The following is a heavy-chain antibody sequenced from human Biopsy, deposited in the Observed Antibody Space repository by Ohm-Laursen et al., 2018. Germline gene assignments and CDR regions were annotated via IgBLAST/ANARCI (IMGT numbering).Heavy chain of an antibody. Sequence: SVKVSCKASGFTFTSSAMQWVRQARGQRLEWIGWIVVGSGNTNYAQKFQERVTITRDMSTSTAYMKVSSLRSEDTAVYYCAKRGVERGRPLAYWGQGTLVTVSS. CDR2: IVVGSGNT. CDR3: AKRGVERGRPLAY. CDR1: GFTFTSSA. J-gene: IGHJ4*02. V-gene: IGHV1-58*02. D-gene: IGHD1-1*01.